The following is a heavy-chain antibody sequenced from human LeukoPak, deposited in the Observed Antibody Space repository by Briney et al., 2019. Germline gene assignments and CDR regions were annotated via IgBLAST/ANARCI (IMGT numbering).Heavy chain of an antibody. V-gene: IGHV3-21*01. D-gene: IGHD2-2*01. J-gene: IGHJ6*02. Sequence: GGSLRLSCAASGFTFSSYSMNWVRQAPGKGLEWVSSISSSSSYIYYADSVKGRFTISRDNSKNTLYLQMNSLRAEDTAVYYCARWVVVPAAPSSGYYGMDVWGQGTTVTVSS. CDR1: GFTFSSYS. CDR3: ARWVVVPAAPSSGYYGMDV. CDR2: ISSSSSYI.